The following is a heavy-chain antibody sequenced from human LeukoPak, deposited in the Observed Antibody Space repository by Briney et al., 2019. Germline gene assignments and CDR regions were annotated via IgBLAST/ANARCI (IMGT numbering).Heavy chain of an antibody. V-gene: IGHV4-39*07. CDR3: ARVHLRFLEWLLQIWFDP. CDR1: GGSISSSSYY. J-gene: IGHJ5*02. Sequence: SETLSLTCTVSGGSISSSSYYWGWIRQPPGKVLQRNGSIYYSESTYYITSLKSRVTISVDTSKNQLSLKLSSVTAADMAVYYCARVHLRFLEWLLQIWFDPWGQGTLVNVSS. D-gene: IGHD3-3*01. CDR2: IYYSEST.